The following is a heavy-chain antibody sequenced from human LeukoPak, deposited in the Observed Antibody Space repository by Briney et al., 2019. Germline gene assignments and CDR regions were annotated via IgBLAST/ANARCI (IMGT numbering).Heavy chain of an antibody. J-gene: IGHJ4*02. CDR2: ISSDGTNT. CDR3: ARDPGHSNYINDY. Sequence: PGGSLRLSCAASGFTFSNYWMHWVRQSPGKGLVWVSRISSDGTNTNYADSVKGRFTISRDNAENTLYLQTTSLRAEDTAVYYCARDPGHSNYINDYWGQGTLVTVSS. CDR1: GFTFSNYW. D-gene: IGHD4-11*01. V-gene: IGHV3-74*01.